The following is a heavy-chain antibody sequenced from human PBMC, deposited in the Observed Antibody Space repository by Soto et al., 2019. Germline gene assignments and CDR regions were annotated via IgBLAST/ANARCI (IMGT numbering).Heavy chain of an antibody. J-gene: IGHJ4*02. CDR1: GVTFSSYA. CDR3: ARASEGCSSTSCQPPFDY. CDR2: IIPIFGTA. D-gene: IGHD2-2*01. V-gene: IGHV1-69*13. Sequence: GASVKVSCKASGVTFSSYAISWVRQAPVQGLEWMGWIIPIFGTANYAQKFQGRVTITADESTSTAYMELSSLRSEDTAVYYCARASEGCSSTSCQPPFDYWGQGTLVTSPQ.